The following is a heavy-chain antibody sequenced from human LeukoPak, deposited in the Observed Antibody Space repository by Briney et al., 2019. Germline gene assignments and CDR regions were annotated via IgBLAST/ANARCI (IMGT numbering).Heavy chain of an antibody. Sequence: PSETLSLTCTVSGGSISNYYWNWIRQPPGKGLEWIGYIYYSGSTNYNPSLKSRVTISVDTSKNQFPLKLSSMTAADMAVYYCARSDCSTTSCVAYYGMDVWGQGTTVTVSS. CDR2: IYYSGST. CDR3: ARSDCSTTSCVAYYGMDV. CDR1: GGSISNYY. V-gene: IGHV4-59*08. D-gene: IGHD2-2*01. J-gene: IGHJ6*02.